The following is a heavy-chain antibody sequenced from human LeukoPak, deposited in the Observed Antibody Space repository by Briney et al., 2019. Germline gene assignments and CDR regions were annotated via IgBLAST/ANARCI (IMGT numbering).Heavy chain of an antibody. J-gene: IGHJ4*02. CDR2: ISGSGTPT. CDR1: GFTFSNYA. V-gene: IGHV3-23*01. Sequence: GGSLRLSCATSGFTFSNYAMSWVRQAPGKGLEWVSGISGSGTPTYYSDSVKGRFTISRDNSKNTLYLQMNSLTAEDTAVYYCVKEVAAVVGRVYWGQGTLVAVSS. D-gene: IGHD6-19*01. CDR3: VKEVAAVVGRVY.